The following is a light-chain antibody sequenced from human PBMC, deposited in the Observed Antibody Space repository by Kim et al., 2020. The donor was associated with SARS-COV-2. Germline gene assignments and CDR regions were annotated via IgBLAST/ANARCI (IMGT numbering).Light chain of an antibody. J-gene: IGLJ3*02. CDR1: SSNIGSNY. Sequence: ELTQPPSASGTPGQRVTISCSGSSSNIGSNYVYWYHQLPGTAPKLLIYRNNQRPSGVPDRFSGSKSGTSASLAISGLRSEDEADYYCATWDDSLSGWVFGGGTQLTVL. CDR3: ATWDDSLSGWV. V-gene: IGLV1-47*01. CDR2: RNN.